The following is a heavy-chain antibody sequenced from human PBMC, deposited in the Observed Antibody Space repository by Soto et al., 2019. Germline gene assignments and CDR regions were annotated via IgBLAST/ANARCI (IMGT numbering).Heavy chain of an antibody. CDR1: GFTFSNAW. V-gene: IGHV3-15*01. J-gene: IGHJ4*02. CDR3: TTDRTMVRGVIITFDY. D-gene: IGHD3-10*01. Sequence: EVQLVESGGGLVKPGGSLRLSCAAYGFTFSNAWMSWVRQAPGTGLEWVGRIKSKTYGGTTDYAAPVKGRFTISRDDSKNTLYLQMNSLKTEDTAVYYCTTDRTMVRGVIITFDYWGQGTLVTVSS. CDR2: IKSKTYGGTT.